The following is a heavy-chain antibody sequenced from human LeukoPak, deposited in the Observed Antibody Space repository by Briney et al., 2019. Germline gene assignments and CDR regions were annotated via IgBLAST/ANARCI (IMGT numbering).Heavy chain of an antibody. Sequence: PGGSLRLSCAASGFTFSSYGMHWVRQAPGKGLEWVAVISYDGSNKYYADSVKGRFTISRDNSKNTLYLQMNSLRAEDTAVYYCAKDWVAHYDILIAIGKWGQGTLVTVSS. CDR2: ISYDGSNK. V-gene: IGHV3-30*18. CDR3: AKDWVAHYDILIAIGK. J-gene: IGHJ4*02. D-gene: IGHD3-9*01. CDR1: GFTFSSYG.